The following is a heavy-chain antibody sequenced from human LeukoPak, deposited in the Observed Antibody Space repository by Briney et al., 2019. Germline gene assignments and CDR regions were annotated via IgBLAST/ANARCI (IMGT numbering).Heavy chain of an antibody. Sequence: SETLSLTCIVSGGSISSSSYYWGWIRQPPGKGLEWIGSIYYSGSTYYNPSLKSRVTISVDTSKNQFSLKLSSVTAADTAVYYCARHVPIGGSYTVDYWGQGTLVTVSS. CDR2: IYYSGST. J-gene: IGHJ4*02. CDR3: ARHVPIGGSYTVDY. CDR1: GGSISSSSYY. V-gene: IGHV4-39*01. D-gene: IGHD1-26*01.